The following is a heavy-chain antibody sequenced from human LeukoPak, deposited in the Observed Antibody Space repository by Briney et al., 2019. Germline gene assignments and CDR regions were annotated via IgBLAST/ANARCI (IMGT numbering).Heavy chain of an antibody. CDR3: ARDSHEVVVVAATPVWFDP. CDR2: INPNSGGT. V-gene: IGHV1-2*02. CDR1: GYTFTGYY. Sequence: ASVKVSCTASGYTFTGYYMHWVRQAPRQGLEWMGWINPNSGGTNYAQKFQGRVTMTRDTSISTAYMELSRLRSDDTAVYYCARDSHEVVVVAATPVWFDPWGQGTLVTVSS. D-gene: IGHD2-15*01. J-gene: IGHJ5*02.